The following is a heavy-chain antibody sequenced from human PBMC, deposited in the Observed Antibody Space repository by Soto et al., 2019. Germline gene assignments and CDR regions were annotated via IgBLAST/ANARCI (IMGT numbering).Heavy chain of an antibody. Sequence: QVQLVQSGAEVKKPGSSVKVSCKASGGTFSSYAISWVRQAPGQGLEWMGGIIPIFGTANYAQKFQGRVTITADKSTSTAYMELSSLRSEDTAVYYCARYFIAAAGTFPYYYYGMDVWGQGTTVTVSS. CDR1: GGTFSSYA. CDR3: ARYFIAAAGTFPYYYYGMDV. V-gene: IGHV1-69*06. D-gene: IGHD6-13*01. CDR2: IIPIFGTA. J-gene: IGHJ6*02.